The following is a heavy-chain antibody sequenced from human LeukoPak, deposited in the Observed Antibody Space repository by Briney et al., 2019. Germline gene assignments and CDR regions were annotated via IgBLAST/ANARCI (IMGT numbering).Heavy chain of an antibody. J-gene: IGHJ4*02. CDR3: ASAAAGTRGYYFDY. Sequence: SETLSLTCAVYGGSFSGYYWSWIRQPPGKGLEWIGEINHSGSTNYNPSLKSRVTISVDTSKNQFSLKLSSVTAADTAVYYCASAAAGTRGYYFDYWGQGTLVTVSS. D-gene: IGHD6-13*01. CDR2: INHSGST. CDR1: GGSFSGYY. V-gene: IGHV4-34*01.